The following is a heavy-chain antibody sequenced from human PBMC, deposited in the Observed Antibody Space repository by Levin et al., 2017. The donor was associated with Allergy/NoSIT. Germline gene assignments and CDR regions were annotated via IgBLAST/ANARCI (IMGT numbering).Heavy chain of an antibody. D-gene: IGHD3-22*01. CDR1: GFTFSNYA. J-gene: IGHJ6*02. V-gene: IGHV3-23*01. CDR3: AKDLIGTVYYYGMDV. CDR2: ISGSSVST. Sequence: QPGGSLRLSCAASGFTFSNYAMMWVRQAPGRGLEWVSAISGSSVSTYYADSVKGRFTISRDNSKNTVYLQMNSLRAEDTAVYHCAKDLIGTVYYYGMDVWGQGTTVTVSS.